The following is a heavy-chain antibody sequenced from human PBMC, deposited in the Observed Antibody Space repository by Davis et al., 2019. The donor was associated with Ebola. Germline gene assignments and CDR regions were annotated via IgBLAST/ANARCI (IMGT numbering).Heavy chain of an antibody. CDR2: ISYDGSNK. CDR1: GFTFSSYW. CDR3: ARDLDSGYDYDYYYYGMDV. D-gene: IGHD5-12*01. V-gene: IGHV3-30-3*01. J-gene: IGHJ6*02. Sequence: GESLKISCAASGFTFSSYWMSWVRQAPGKGLEWVAVISYDGSNKYYADSVKGRFTISRDNSKNTLYLQMNSLRAEDTAVYYCARDLDSGYDYDYYYYGMDVWGQGTTVTVSS.